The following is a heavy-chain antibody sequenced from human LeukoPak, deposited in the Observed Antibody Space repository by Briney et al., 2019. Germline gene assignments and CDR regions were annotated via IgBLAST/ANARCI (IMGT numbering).Heavy chain of an antibody. CDR3: ARGGYYDSSGYDY. J-gene: IGHJ4*02. Sequence: SETLSLTCTVSGGSISSYYWSWIRQPPGKGLEWIGYIYYSGSTNYDPSLKSRVTISVDTSKNQFSLKLSSVTAADTAVYYRARGGYYDSSGYDYWGQGTLVTVSS. CDR1: GGSISSYY. V-gene: IGHV4-59*01. CDR2: IYYSGST. D-gene: IGHD3-22*01.